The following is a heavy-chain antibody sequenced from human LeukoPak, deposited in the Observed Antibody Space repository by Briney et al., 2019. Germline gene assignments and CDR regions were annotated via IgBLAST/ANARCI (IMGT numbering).Heavy chain of an antibody. CDR3: AKSGYNRFDY. Sequence: GRSLRLSCAASGFTFSNYGMHWVRQAPGKGLEWVSNVSGSGRGGNTYYADSVKGRFTISRDNSKNTLILQMNSLRAEDTAVYYCAKSGYNRFDYWGQGILVTVSS. V-gene: IGHV3-23*01. CDR1: GFTFSNYG. D-gene: IGHD5-24*01. CDR2: VSGSGRGGNT. J-gene: IGHJ4*02.